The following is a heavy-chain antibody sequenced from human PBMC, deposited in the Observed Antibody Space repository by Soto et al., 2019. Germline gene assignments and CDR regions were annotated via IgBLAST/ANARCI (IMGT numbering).Heavy chain of an antibody. CDR3: ARELRYSGSYYKGDYYYYYGMDV. J-gene: IGHJ6*02. V-gene: IGHV3-13*01. CDR2: IGTAGDT. CDR1: GFTFSSYD. D-gene: IGHD1-26*01. Sequence: PGGSLRLSCAASGFTFSSYDMHWVRQATGKGLEWVSAIGTAGDTYYPGSVKGRFTISRENAKNSLYLQMNSLRAGDTAVYYCARELRYSGSYYKGDYYYYYGMDVWGQGTTVTVSS.